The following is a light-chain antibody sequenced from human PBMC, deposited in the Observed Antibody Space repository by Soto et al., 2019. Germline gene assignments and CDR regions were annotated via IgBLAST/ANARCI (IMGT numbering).Light chain of an antibody. J-gene: IGLJ1*01. Sequence: QSVLTQPASVSGSPGEWITISCTGTNSDVGGYNYVSWYQHHPGKAPKLIIYDVTNRPSGVSNPFSGSKSGNTASLTISGLQPEDEADYYCSSYTTSNTRQIVFGTGTKVTVL. V-gene: IGLV2-14*03. CDR3: SSYTTSNTRQIV. CDR2: DVT. CDR1: NSDVGGYNY.